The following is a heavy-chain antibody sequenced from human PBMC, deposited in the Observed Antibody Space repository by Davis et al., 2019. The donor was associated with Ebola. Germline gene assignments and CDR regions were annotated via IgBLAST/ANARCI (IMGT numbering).Heavy chain of an antibody. Sequence: GESLKISCAASGFTFSSYWMHWVRQAPGKGLVWVSRINSDGSSTTYPDSVKGRFTISRDNVKNTLYLQMNSLRAEDTAVYYCASWESTAMVQGVIFREGYYGMDVWGQGTTVTVSS. CDR3: ASWESTAMVQGVIFREGYYGMDV. CDR1: GFTFSSYW. D-gene: IGHD3-10*01. CDR2: INSDGSST. V-gene: IGHV3-74*01. J-gene: IGHJ6*02.